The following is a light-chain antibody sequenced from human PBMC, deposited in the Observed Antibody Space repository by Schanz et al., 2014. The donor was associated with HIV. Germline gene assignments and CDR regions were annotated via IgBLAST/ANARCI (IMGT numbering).Light chain of an antibody. CDR1: SSDVGGYNY. V-gene: IGLV2-14*03. Sequence: QSALTQPASVSGSPGQSISISCTGTSSDVGGYNYVSWYQQHPGKAPKLMIYDVSNRPSEISYRFSGSKSGNMAYLTISALQAEDEADYYCISYTRDTVLFGGGTKLTVL. CDR3: ISYTRDTVL. CDR2: DVS. J-gene: IGLJ2*01.